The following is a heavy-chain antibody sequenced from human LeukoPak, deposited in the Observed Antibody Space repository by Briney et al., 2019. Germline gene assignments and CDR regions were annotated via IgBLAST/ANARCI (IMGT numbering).Heavy chain of an antibody. CDR2: ISPSGGIT. J-gene: IGHJ4*02. Sequence: GGSLRLSCGASGFTFSSHGMNWVRQAPGKGLEWVSGISPSGGITYYTDSVKGRFTISRDNSKNTVSLQMNSLRAEDTAVYYCAKDRYFDWLLLNYWGQGTLVTVSS. V-gene: IGHV3-23*01. CDR1: GFTFSSHG. CDR3: AKDRYFDWLLLNY. D-gene: IGHD3-9*01.